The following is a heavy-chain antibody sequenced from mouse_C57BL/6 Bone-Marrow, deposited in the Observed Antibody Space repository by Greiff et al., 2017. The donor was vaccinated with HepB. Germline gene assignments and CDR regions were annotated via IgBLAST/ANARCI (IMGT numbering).Heavy chain of an antibody. CDR3: ARSDYYGFYFDY. CDR2: IYPRRGNT. Sequence: QVQLQQSGAELARPGASVKLSCKASGYTFTSYGISWVKQRTGQGLEWIGEIYPRRGNTYYNEKFKGKATLTADKSSSTAYMELRSLTSEDSAVYFCARSDYYGFYFDYWGQGTTLTVSS. D-gene: IGHD1-1*01. J-gene: IGHJ2*01. CDR1: GYTFTSYG. V-gene: IGHV1-81*01.